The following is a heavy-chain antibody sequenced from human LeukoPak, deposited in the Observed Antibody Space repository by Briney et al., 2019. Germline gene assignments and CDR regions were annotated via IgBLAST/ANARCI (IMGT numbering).Heavy chain of an antibody. CDR3: ARGRQDGTMIVVVMTAVSFYLDV. CDR1: GGSFSGYY. D-gene: IGHD3-22*01. CDR2: MNPSGST. Sequence: SETLSLTCAVYGGSFSGYYWTWIRQTPEKGLEWIGEMNPSGSTSYNPSLKSRVTISVDTSKNQFSLKLSSVTAADTAVYYCARGRQDGTMIVVVMTAVSFYLDVWPKRTTVSVS. V-gene: IGHV4-34*01. J-gene: IGHJ6*03.